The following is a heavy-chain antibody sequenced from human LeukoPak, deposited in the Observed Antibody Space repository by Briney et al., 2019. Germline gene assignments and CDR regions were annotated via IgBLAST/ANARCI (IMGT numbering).Heavy chain of an antibody. CDR1: GGSISSSNW. CDR2: INHSGST. J-gene: IGHJ4*02. V-gene: IGHV4-4*02. D-gene: IGHD3-9*01. CDR3: ARSPSGYDILTGYLDY. Sequence: PSGTLSLTCAVSGGSISSSNWWSWVRRPPGKGLEWIGEINHSGSTNYNPSLKSRVTISVDTSKNQFSLKLSSVTAADTAVYYCARSPSGYDILTGYLDYWGQGTLVTVSS.